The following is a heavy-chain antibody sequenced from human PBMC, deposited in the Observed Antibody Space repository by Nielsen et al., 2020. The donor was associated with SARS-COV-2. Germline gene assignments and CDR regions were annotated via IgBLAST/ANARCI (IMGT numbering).Heavy chain of an antibody. V-gene: IGHV3-49*04. CDR3: TIPYCSSTSCYRPFDY. CDR1: GFTFGDYA. CDR2: IRSKAYGGTT. Sequence: GESLKISCPASGFTFGDYAMSWVRQAPGKGLEWVGFIRSKAYGGTTEYAASVKGRFTISRDDSKSIAYLQMNSLKTEDTAVYYCTIPYCSSTSCYRPFDYWGQGTLVTVSS. J-gene: IGHJ4*02. D-gene: IGHD2-2*01.